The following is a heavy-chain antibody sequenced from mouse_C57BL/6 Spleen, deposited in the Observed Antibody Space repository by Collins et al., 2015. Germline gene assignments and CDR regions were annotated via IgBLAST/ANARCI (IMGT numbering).Heavy chain of an antibody. V-gene: IGHV1-74*01. CDR2: IHPSDSDT. CDR3: AIPSTGSSFFAY. J-gene: IGHJ3*01. D-gene: IGHD1-1*01. Sequence: QVQLQRPGAELVKPGASVKVSCKASGYTFTSYWMHWVKQRPGQGLEWIGRIHPSDSDTNYNQKFKGKATLTVDKSSSTAYMQLSSLTSEDSAVYYCAIPSTGSSFFAYWGQGTLVTVSA. CDR1: GYTFTSYW.